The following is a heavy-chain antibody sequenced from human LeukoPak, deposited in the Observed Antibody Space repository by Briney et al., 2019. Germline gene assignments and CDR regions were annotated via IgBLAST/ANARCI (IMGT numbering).Heavy chain of an antibody. CDR1: GGTFTSYG. D-gene: IGHD3-3*01. J-gene: IGHJ5*02. Sequence: ASVKVSCKASGGTFTSYGISWVRQAPGQGLEWMGWISAYNGNTNYAQKLQGRVTMTTDTSTSTAYMELRSLRSDDTAVYYCARDYIQHYDFWSGPPYNWFDPWGQGTLVTVSS. CDR2: ISAYNGNT. V-gene: IGHV1-18*01. CDR3: ARDYIQHYDFWSGPPYNWFDP.